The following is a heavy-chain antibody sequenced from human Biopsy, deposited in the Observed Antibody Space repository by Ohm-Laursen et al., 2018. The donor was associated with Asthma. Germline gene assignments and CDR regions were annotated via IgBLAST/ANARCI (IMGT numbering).Heavy chain of an antibody. J-gene: IGHJ4*02. CDR2: SSYSGFR. V-gene: IGHV4-59*01. CDR1: GGSINSDY. CDR3: ARDQGDSKFDY. Sequence: GTLSLTCTFSGGSINSDYWSWIRQSPGKGLEWIGLSSYSGFRKYNPSLKSRVTISVDTSKNQLSLNLTSVIAADTAVYYCARDQGDSKFDYWGQGILVAVSS. D-gene: IGHD3-16*01.